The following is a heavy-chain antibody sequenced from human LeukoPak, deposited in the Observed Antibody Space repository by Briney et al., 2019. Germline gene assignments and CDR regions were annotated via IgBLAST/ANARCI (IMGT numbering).Heavy chain of an antibody. D-gene: IGHD4-17*01. V-gene: IGHV3-7*01. CDR2: MKGDGSEK. J-gene: IGHJ4*02. Sequence: GGSLRLSCAASGFSFSTYWMTWVRQAPGKGLEWVANMKGDGSEKHYVDSVQGRFTISRDNAKNSLYLQMNSLRAEDTAVYYCARAVPYNYGDLYFDYWGQGTLVTVSS. CDR3: ARAVPYNYGDLYFDY. CDR1: GFSFSTYW.